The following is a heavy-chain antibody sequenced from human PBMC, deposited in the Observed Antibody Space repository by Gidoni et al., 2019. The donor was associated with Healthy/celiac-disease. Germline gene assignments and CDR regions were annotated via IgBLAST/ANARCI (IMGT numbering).Heavy chain of an antibody. V-gene: IGHV1-69*01. CDR3: AKHTVTKSYWYFDL. J-gene: IGHJ2*01. CDR1: GGTFSSYA. Sequence: QVQLVQSGAEVKKPGSSVKVSCKASGGTFSSYAISWVRQAPGQGLEWMGGIIPIFGTANYAQKFQGRVTITADESTSTAYMELSSLRSEDTAVYYCAKHTVTKSYWYFDLWGRGTLVTVSS. D-gene: IGHD4-17*01. CDR2: IIPIFGTA.